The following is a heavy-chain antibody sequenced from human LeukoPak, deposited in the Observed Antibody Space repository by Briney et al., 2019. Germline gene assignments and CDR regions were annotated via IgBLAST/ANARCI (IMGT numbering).Heavy chain of an antibody. J-gene: IGHJ6*02. CDR2: IVVGSGNT. Sequence: TSVKVSCKASGFTFTSSAVQWVRQARGQRLEWIGWIVVGSGNTNYAQKFQERVTITRDMSTSTAYMELSSLRSEDTAVYYCAAEPWYCSSTSCYESYYYYGMDVWGQGTTVTVSS. V-gene: IGHV1-58*01. D-gene: IGHD2-2*01. CDR3: AAEPWYCSSTSCYESYYYYGMDV. CDR1: GFTFTSSA.